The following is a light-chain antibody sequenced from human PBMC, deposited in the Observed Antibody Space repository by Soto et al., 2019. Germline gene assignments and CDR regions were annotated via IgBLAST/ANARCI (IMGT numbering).Light chain of an antibody. CDR3: VLYMGSGISM. V-gene: IGLV8-61*01. CDR2: YTN. CDR1: SGSVSTTYY. Sequence: QTVVTQEPSFSVSPGGTVTLTCGLSSGSVSTTYYPSWYQQTPGQAPRTLIYYTNTRSSVVPDRFSGSILGNKAALTITGAQADDESDYFCVLYMGSGISMFGGGTKLTVL. J-gene: IGLJ3*02.